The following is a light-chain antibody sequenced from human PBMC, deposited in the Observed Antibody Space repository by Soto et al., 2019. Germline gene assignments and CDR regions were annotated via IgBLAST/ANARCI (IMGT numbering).Light chain of an antibody. Sequence: VLTQSPDTLSLSPGERATLSCRASERISSNFFAWYQQRPGQAPRHLIYGASTRASGIPDRFSGSGSGTDFALTISILEPEDFAVFYCQQYGTSPFTFGPGTTVEIK. CDR2: GAS. V-gene: IGKV3-20*01. CDR1: ERISSNF. J-gene: IGKJ3*01. CDR3: QQYGTSPFT.